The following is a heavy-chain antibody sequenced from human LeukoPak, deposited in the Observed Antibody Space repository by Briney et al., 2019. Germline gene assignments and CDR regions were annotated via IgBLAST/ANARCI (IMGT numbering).Heavy chain of an antibody. J-gene: IGHJ6*04. Sequence: GGSLRLSCAASGFTVISNYMSWVRQAPGKGLEWVSIIYSGGNTYYADSVKDRFTISRDNSKNTLYLQMNSLRAEDTAVYYCAELGITMIGGVWGKGTTVTISS. CDR1: GFTVISNY. CDR2: IYSGGNT. V-gene: IGHV3-66*01. D-gene: IGHD3-10*02. CDR3: AELGITMIGGV.